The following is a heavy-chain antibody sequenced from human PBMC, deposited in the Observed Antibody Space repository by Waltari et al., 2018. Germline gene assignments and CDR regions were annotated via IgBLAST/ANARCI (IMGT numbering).Heavy chain of an antibody. Sequence: QVQLQESGPGLVKPSETLSLTCTVSGGSISSYYWSWIRQPAGKGLEWIGRIYTSGSTNYNPSLKSRVTMSVDTSKNQFSLKLSSVTAADTAVYYCAGSYYDFWSGSSNFYYYMDVWGKGTTVTISS. J-gene: IGHJ6*03. D-gene: IGHD3-3*01. V-gene: IGHV4-4*07. CDR1: GGSISSYY. CDR3: AGSYYDFWSGSSNFYYYMDV. CDR2: IYTSGST.